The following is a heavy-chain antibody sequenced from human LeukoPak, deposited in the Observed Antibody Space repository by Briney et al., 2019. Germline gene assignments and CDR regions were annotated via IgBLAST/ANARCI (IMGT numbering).Heavy chain of an antibody. J-gene: IGHJ3*02. CDR1: GFTFSDYY. CDR3: ARDHLGDYAGSDAFDI. V-gene: IGHV3-11*01. D-gene: IGHD4-17*01. CDR2: ISSSGSTI. Sequence: GGSLRLSCAASGFTFSDYYMSWIRQAPGKGLEWVSYISSSGSTIYYADSMKGRFTISRDNAKNSLYLQMNSLRAEDTAVYYCARDHLGDYAGSDAFDIWGQGTMVTVSS.